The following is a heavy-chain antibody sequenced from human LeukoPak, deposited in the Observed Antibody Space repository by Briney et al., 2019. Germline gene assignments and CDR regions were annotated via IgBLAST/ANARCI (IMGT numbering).Heavy chain of an antibody. J-gene: IGHJ4*02. V-gene: IGHV3-48*02. D-gene: IGHD4-17*01. CDR2: ISISSSTI. CDR1: GFTFSSYG. Sequence: GGSLRLSCAASGFTFSSYGMNWVRQAPGKGLEWVSYISISSSTIYYADSVRGRFIISRDNAKNSLYLQMNSLRDDDTAVYYCARGETAVTSYLNYWGQGTLVTVSS. CDR3: ARGETAVTSYLNY.